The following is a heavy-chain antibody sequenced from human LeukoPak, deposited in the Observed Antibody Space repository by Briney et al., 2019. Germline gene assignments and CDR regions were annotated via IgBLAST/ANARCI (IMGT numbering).Heavy chain of an antibody. V-gene: IGHV5-51*01. J-gene: IGHJ3*01. CDR3: SMSGDRVPLQDDVFDV. CDR1: GYSFTSYC. CDR2: IYPGDSGP. Sequence: GASLKISCKVSGYSFTSYCIGWVRQMPGKGLEWMGIIYPGDSGPTYSPSFQGQVTISVDKSINTAYLQWSSLQASDTAMYYCSMSGDRVPLQDDVFDVWGQGTMVTVST. D-gene: IGHD1-26*01.